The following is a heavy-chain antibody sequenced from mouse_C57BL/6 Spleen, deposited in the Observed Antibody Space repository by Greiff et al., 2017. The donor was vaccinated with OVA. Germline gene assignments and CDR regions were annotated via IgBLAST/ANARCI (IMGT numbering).Heavy chain of an antibody. V-gene: IGHV6-6*01. CDR1: GFTFSDAW. Sequence: EVQGVESGGGLVQPGGSMKLSCAASGFTFSDAWMDWVRQSPEKGLEWVAEIRNKANNHATYYAESVKGRFTISRDDSKSSVYLQMNSLRAEDTGIYYCTRPNYDYDGWFAYWGQGTLVTVSA. J-gene: IGHJ3*01. CDR3: TRPNYDYDGWFAY. D-gene: IGHD2-4*01. CDR2: IRNKANNHAT.